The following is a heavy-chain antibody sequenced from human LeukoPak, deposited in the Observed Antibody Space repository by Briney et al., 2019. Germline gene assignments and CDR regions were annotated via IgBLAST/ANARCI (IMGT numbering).Heavy chain of an antibody. V-gene: IGHV3-11*01. J-gene: IGHJ6*02. CDR1: GDSISGHY. CDR2: ISDSAINT. Sequence: LSLTCSVSGDSISGHYWSWIRQAPGKGLEWISYISDSAINTHYADSVKGRFTISRDNAKKLLVLEMKSLRSEDTAVYYCAAYYGSGSVNYYRGMDIWGQGTTVTVSS. CDR3: AAYYGSGSVNYYRGMDI. D-gene: IGHD3-10*01.